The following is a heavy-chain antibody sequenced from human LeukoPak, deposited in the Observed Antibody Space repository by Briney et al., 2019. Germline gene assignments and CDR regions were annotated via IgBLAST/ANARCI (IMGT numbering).Heavy chain of an antibody. J-gene: IGHJ4*02. D-gene: IGHD1-1*01. V-gene: IGHV3-30*02. CDR1: GFTFSSYG. Sequence: PGGSLRLSCAASGFTFSSYGMHWVRQAPGKGLEWVAFIRYDGSNKYYADSVKGRFTISRDNSKNTLYLQMNGLRAEDTAVYYCAKDQVEYYFDYWGQGTLVTVSS. CDR2: IRYDGSNK. CDR3: AKDQVEYYFDY.